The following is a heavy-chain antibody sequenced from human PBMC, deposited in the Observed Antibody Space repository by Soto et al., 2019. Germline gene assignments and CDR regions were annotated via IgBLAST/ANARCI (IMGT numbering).Heavy chain of an antibody. J-gene: IGHJ4*02. D-gene: IGHD5-18*01. CDR3: ARDQPGYSYGYGLGY. Sequence: EVPLVESGGGLVKPGGSLRLSCAASGFTFSSYSMNWVRQALGKGLEWVSSISSSSSYICYADSVKGRFTISRDNAKNSLYLQMNSLRAEDTAVYYCARDQPGYSYGYGLGYWGQGTLVTVSS. V-gene: IGHV3-21*01. CDR1: GFTFSSYS. CDR2: ISSSSSYI.